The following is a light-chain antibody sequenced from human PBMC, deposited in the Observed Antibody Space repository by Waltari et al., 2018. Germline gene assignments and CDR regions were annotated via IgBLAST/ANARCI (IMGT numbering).Light chain of an antibody. CDR3: EQPPGN. V-gene: IGKV1-9*01. CDR1: RDIRNY. Sequence: DIQLTQSPSFLSASVGDRVTFTCRASRDIRNYLAWYQQKSGKAPKLLIFAASTLQSGVPSRVSGSRSGTEFTLTISSLQPKDLATSYCEQPPGNFGGGTKVEIK. CDR2: AAS. J-gene: IGKJ4*01.